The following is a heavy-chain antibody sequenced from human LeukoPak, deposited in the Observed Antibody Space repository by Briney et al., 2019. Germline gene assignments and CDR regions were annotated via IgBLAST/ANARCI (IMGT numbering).Heavy chain of an antibody. CDR3: AHARRAAAGTFDG. V-gene: IGHV2-5*05. J-gene: IGHJ5*02. CDR1: GLSLRTSGVG. D-gene: IGHD6-13*01. CDR2: MYGDDEK. Sequence: SAPTLFSHTPALTLTCTFSGLSLRTSGVGVGWIRQPPRKALEWIALMYGDDEKRYGPPLKSRLTITKDTSKNQVVLTMTNMDPVDTATYYCAHARRAAAGTFDGWGQGTLVTVSS.